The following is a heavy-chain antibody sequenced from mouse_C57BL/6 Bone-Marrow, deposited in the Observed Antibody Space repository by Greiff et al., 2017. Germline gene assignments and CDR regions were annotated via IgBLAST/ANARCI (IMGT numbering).Heavy chain of an antibody. CDR1: GFTFSSYA. CDR2: ISDGGSYT. V-gene: IGHV5-4*01. D-gene: IGHD1-1*01. CDR3: ARDRGYGSSYPFDY. Sequence: EVMLVESGGGLVKPGGSLKLSCAASGFTFSSYAMSWVRQTPEKRLEWVATISDGGSYTYYPDNVKGRFTISRDNAKNNLYLQMSHLRSKDTAVYYCARDRGYGSSYPFDYWGQGTTLTVSS. J-gene: IGHJ2*01.